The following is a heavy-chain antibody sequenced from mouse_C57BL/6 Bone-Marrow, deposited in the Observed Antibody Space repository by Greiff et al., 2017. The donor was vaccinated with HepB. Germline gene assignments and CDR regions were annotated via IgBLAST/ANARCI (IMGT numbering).Heavy chain of an antibody. Sequence: QVQLQQPGAELVMPGASVKLSCKASGYTFTSYWMHWVKQRPGQGLEWIGEIDPSDSYTNYNQKFKGKSTLTVDKSSSTAYMQLSSLTSEDSAVYYCAGGLLTWFAYWGQGTLVTVSA. CDR1: GYTFTSYW. CDR2: IDPSDSYT. J-gene: IGHJ3*01. CDR3: AGGLLTWFAY. D-gene: IGHD2-3*01. V-gene: IGHV1-69*01.